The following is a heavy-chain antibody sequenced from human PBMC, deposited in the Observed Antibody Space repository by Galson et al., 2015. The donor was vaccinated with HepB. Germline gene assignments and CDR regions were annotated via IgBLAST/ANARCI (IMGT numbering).Heavy chain of an antibody. CDR1: GFTFSNAW. CDR3: TTDILYSSSWLRGPFFVDYYYYGMDV. Sequence: SLRLSCAASGFTFSNAWMSWVRQAPGKGLEWVGRIKSKTDGGTTDYAAPVKGRFTISRDDSKNTLYLQMNSLKTEDTAVYYCTTDILYSSSWLRGPFFVDYYYYGMDVWGQGTTVTVSS. V-gene: IGHV3-15*01. J-gene: IGHJ6*02. D-gene: IGHD6-13*01. CDR2: IKSKTDGGTT.